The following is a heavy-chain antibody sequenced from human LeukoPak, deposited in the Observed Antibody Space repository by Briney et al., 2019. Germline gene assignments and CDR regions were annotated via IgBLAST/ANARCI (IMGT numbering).Heavy chain of an antibody. J-gene: IGHJ3*02. D-gene: IGHD6-6*01. Sequence: SETLSLTCAVYGGSFSGYYWSWIRQPPGKGLEWIGEINHSGSTNYNPSLKSRVTISVDTSKNQFSLMLSSVTAADTAVYYCAREYSSSSVGAFDIWGQGTMVTVSS. V-gene: IGHV4-34*01. CDR1: GGSFSGYY. CDR2: INHSGST. CDR3: AREYSSSSVGAFDI.